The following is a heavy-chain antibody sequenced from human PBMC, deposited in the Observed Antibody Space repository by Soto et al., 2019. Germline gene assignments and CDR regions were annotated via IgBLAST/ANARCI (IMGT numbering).Heavy chain of an antibody. J-gene: IGHJ6*02. CDR3: AKDFGSGWYERSRYYYYYGMDV. D-gene: IGHD3-10*01. CDR1: GFTFSSYG. V-gene: IGHV3-30*18. CDR2: ISYDGSNK. Sequence: QVQLVESGGGVVQPGRSLRLSCAASGFTFSSYGMHWVRQAPGKGLEWVAVISYDGSNKYYADSVKGRFTISRDNSKNTLYLQMNSLRAEDTAVYYGAKDFGSGWYERSRYYYYYGMDVWGQGTTVTVSS.